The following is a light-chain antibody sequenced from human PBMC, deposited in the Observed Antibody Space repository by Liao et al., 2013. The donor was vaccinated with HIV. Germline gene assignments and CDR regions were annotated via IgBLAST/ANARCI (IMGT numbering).Light chain of an antibody. CDR2: QDS. CDR3: YSAADNSWV. V-gene: IGLV3-1*01. J-gene: IGLJ3*02. CDR1: KLGDKY. Sequence: SYELTQPPSVSVSPGQTASIICSGDKLGDKYACWYQQKPGQSPVVVIYQDSKRPSGIPERFSGSNSGNTATLTISGTQAMDEADYYCYSAADNSWVFGGGTKLTVL.